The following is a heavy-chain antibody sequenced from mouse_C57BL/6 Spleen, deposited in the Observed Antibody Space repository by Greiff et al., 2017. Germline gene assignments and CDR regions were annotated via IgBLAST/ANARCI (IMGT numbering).Heavy chain of an antibody. Sequence: EVKLVESGPELVKPGASVKMSCKASGYTFTDYNMHWVKQSHGKSLEWIGYINPNNGGTSYNQKFKGKATLTVNKSSSTAYMELRSLTSEDSAVYYCARGGFLFAYWGQGTLVTVSA. J-gene: IGHJ3*01. V-gene: IGHV1-22*01. CDR1: GYTFTDYN. CDR2: INPNNGGT. CDR3: ARGGFLFAY.